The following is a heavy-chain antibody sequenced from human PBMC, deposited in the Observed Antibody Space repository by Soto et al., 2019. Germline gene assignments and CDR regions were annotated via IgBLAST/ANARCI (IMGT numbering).Heavy chain of an antibody. CDR3: ARVGPYDFWSGYYTSYYGMDV. CDR2: ISAYNGNT. D-gene: IGHD3-3*01. Sequence: ASVKVSCKASGYTFTSYGISWVRQAPGQGLEWMGWISAYNGNTNYAQKLQGRVTMTTDTSTSTAYMELRSLRSDDTAVYYCARVGPYDFWSGYYTSYYGMDVWGQGTTVTVSS. CDR1: GYTFTSYG. J-gene: IGHJ6*02. V-gene: IGHV1-18*01.